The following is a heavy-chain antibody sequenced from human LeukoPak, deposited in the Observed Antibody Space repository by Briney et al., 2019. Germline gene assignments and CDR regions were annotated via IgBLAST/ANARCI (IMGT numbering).Heavy chain of an antibody. V-gene: IGHV1-69*13. CDR1: GYTLTQFA. Sequence: GASVKVSCKTSGYTLTQFAINWMRQAPGQGLEWMGGIIPIFGTANYAQKFQGRVTITADESTSTAYMELSSLRSEDTAAYYCARSNCGGDCYSFNYWGQGTLVTVSS. D-gene: IGHD2-21*02. J-gene: IGHJ4*02. CDR2: IIPIFGTA. CDR3: ARSNCGGDCYSFNY.